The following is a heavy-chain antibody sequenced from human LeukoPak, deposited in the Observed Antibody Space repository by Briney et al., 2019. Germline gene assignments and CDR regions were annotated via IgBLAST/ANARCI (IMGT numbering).Heavy chain of an antibody. CDR1: GGPISSGGYS. V-gene: IGHV4-30-4*07. D-gene: IGHD4-17*01. CDR3: AREVTVTTLNDAFDI. CDR2: IYYSGST. Sequence: KASETLSLTCAVSGGPISSGGYSWSWIRQPPGKGLEWIGYIYYSGSTYYNPSLKSRVTISVDTSKNQFSLKLSSVTAADTAVYYCAREVTVTTLNDAFDIWGQGTMVTVSS. J-gene: IGHJ3*02.